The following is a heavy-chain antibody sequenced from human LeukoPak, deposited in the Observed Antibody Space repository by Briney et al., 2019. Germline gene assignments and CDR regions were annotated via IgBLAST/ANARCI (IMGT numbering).Heavy chain of an antibody. CDR2: ISYSGST. J-gene: IGHJ6*02. D-gene: IGHD4-17*01. V-gene: IGHV4-59*01. CDR3: AREDPQTTVPEGLVV. CDR1: GGSISTYY. Sequence: PSETLSLTCTVSGGSISTYYWSWIRQPPGKGLEWIGYISYSGSTNYNPSLKSRVTISVDTSKNQFSLKLSSVTAADTAVYYCAREDPQTTVPEGLVVWGQGTTVTVSS.